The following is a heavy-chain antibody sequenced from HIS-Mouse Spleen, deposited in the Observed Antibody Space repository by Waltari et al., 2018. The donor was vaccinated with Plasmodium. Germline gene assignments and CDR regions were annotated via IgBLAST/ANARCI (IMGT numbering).Heavy chain of an antibody. J-gene: IGHJ4*02. CDR3: ARESSSSWYFDY. CDR2: ISSSSSYI. Sequence: EVQLVESGGGLVKPGGSLRLSCAASGFTFSSYSMNWVRQAPGKGREVVSSISSSSSYIYYADSVKGRFTISRDNAKNSLYLQMNSLRAEDTAVYYCARESSSSWYFDYWGQGTLVTVSS. CDR1: GFTFSSYS. V-gene: IGHV3-21*01. D-gene: IGHD6-13*01.